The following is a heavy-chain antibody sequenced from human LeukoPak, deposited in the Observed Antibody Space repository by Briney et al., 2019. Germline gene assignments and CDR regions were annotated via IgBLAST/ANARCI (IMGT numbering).Heavy chain of an antibody. D-gene: IGHD6-19*01. CDR2: ISGSGDST. J-gene: IGHJ4*02. Sequence: GGSLRLSCTASGFTFTTYAMSWVRQPPGKGLEWVSTISGSGDSTYYADSVKGRFTFSRDNSENTLYLQMNSLRAEDTAVYYCARTPSVPAGLDYWGQGTLVTVSS. CDR1: GFTFTTYA. CDR3: ARTPSVPAGLDY. V-gene: IGHV3-23*01.